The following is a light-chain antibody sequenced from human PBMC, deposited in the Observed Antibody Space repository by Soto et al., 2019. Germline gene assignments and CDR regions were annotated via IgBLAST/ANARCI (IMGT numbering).Light chain of an antibody. V-gene: IGKV3-20*01. J-gene: IGKJ2*01. CDR3: QQYGSSPYT. Sequence: EIVLTQSPGTLSLSPGERPTLSCRASQSVSSSYLAWYQQKPGQAPRLLIYGASSRATGIPDRFSGSGSGTDFTLTISRLEPEDFAVHYCQQYGSSPYTFGQGTKLEIK. CDR2: GAS. CDR1: QSVSSSY.